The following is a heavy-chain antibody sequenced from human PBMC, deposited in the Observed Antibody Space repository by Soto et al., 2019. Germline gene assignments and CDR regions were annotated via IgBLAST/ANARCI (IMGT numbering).Heavy chain of an antibody. CDR1: GYTFTSYG. CDR3: ARGTYGDY. D-gene: IGHD4-17*01. V-gene: IGHV1-18*01. Sequence: QVHLVQSGAEVKKPGASVKVSCKASGYTFTSYGITWVRQAPGQGLEWMGWISAHNGNTDYAQKLQGRGIVTRDTSTSTAYMELRSLRSDDTAVYYCARGTYGDYWGQGALVTVSS. J-gene: IGHJ4*02. CDR2: ISAHNGNT.